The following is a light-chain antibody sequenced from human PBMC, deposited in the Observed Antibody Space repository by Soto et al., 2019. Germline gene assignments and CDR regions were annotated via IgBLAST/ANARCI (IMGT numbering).Light chain of an antibody. Sequence: DIQMTQSPSSLSASVDGRVIITCRASQSISNHLNWYQQKPGKAPKLLIFAASSLQSGVPSRFSGSRSGPDFTLTISSLQPEDFATYYCQQSYSSPPTFGQGTKVHIK. V-gene: IGKV1-39*01. J-gene: IGKJ1*01. CDR1: QSISNH. CDR3: QQSYSSPPT. CDR2: AAS.